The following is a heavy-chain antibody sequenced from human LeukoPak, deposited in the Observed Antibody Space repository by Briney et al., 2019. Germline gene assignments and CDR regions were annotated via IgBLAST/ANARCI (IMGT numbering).Heavy chain of an antibody. J-gene: IGHJ6*03. D-gene: IGHD3-22*01. V-gene: IGHV1-18*01. CDR3: ARDRGYYDNSGYYSRYMDV. Sequence: ASVKVSCKASGYTFTSYGISWVRQAPGQGLEWMGWISAYNGNTNYAQKLQGRVTMTTDTSTSTAYMELRSLRSDDTAVYYCARDRGYYDNSGYYSRYMDVWGKGTTVTISS. CDR1: GYTFTSYG. CDR2: ISAYNGNT.